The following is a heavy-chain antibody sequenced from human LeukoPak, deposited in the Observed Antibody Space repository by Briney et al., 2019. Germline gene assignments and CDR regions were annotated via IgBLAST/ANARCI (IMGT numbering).Heavy chain of an antibody. V-gene: IGHV4-39*01. D-gene: IGHD3-10*01. CDR3: ARCDFGSGSYSPRFDF. Sequence: SETLSLTCTVSDGSINSSSYYWGWIRQPPGKGLEWIGNIYYRGSTYYNPSLYSRLTISIDRSKSQLSLKLSSVTAADTAVYYCARCDFGSGSYSPRFDFWGQGTLVTVSS. J-gene: IGHJ4*02. CDR1: DGSINSSSYY. CDR2: IYYRGST.